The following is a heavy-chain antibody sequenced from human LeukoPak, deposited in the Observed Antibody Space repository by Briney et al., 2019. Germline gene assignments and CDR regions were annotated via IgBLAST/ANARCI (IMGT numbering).Heavy chain of an antibody. J-gene: IGHJ4*02. Sequence: GGSLRFSCAASGFTFSSAWMAWVRQAPGKRLEWVGRIKSKSDGGTTEYAAPVKGRFTISTDASKNALYLQMNSLGTEDTAVYYCTTYYCSGGRCYHFDYWGQGSLVTVSP. V-gene: IGHV3-15*01. CDR1: GFTFSSAW. CDR2: IKSKSDGGTT. CDR3: TTYYCSGGRCYHFDY. D-gene: IGHD2-15*01.